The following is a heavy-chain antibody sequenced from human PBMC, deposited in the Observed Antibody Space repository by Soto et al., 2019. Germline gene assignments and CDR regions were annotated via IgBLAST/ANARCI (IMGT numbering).Heavy chain of an antibody. CDR2: IHYSGST. D-gene: IGHD2-2*01. J-gene: IGHJ4*02. CDR1: GVSISDYY. CDR3: ARDFGRHCSSTRCDPFYFDS. Sequence: QVQLQESGPGLVKPSETLSLICTVSGVSISDYYWSWIRQPPGKGLEWIGYIHYSGSTDYDPSLSRRVAISVYTSKNQFALELTSVTATDTSVYYCARDFGRHCSSTRCDPFYFDSWGQGTLVTVSS. V-gene: IGHV4-59*01.